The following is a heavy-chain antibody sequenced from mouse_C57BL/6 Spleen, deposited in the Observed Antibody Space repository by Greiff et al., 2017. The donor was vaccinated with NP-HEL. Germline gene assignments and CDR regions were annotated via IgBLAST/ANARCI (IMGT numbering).Heavy chain of an antibody. D-gene: IGHD2-5*01. CDR1: GYTFTSYW. CDR2: INPSNGGT. Sequence: QVQLQQPGTELVKPGASVKLSCKASGYTFTSYWMHWVKQRPGQGLEWIGNINPSNGGTNYNEKFKSKATLTVDKSSSTAYMQLSSLTSEDSAVYYCAREVGMRGYSNYFDYWGQGDTLTVSS. V-gene: IGHV1-53*01. J-gene: IGHJ2*01. CDR3: AREVGMRGYSNYFDY.